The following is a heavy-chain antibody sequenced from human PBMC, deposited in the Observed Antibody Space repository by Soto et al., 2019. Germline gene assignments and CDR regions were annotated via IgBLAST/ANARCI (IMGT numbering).Heavy chain of an antibody. Sequence: PXGSLRLSCAASGFTFSNAWMTWVRQAPGKGLEWVGRIKRKSDGGTADYAAPVKGRFTMSRDDSRNTVYLQMNSLKTEDTAVYYCTTALFDYDSSGYPFWGQGTLVTVSS. CDR2: IKRKSDGGTA. J-gene: IGHJ4*02. D-gene: IGHD3-22*01. CDR1: GFTFSNAW. V-gene: IGHV3-15*01. CDR3: TTALFDYDSSGYPF.